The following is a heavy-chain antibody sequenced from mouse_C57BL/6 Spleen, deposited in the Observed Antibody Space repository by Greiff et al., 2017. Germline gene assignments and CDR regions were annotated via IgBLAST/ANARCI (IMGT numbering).Heavy chain of an antibody. Sequence: EVQVVESGPGLVKPSQSLSLTCSVTGYSITSGYYWNWIRQFPGNKLEWMGYISYDGSNNYNPSLKNRISITRDTSKNQFFLKLNSVTTEDTATYYCASLRYYFDYWGQGTTLTVSS. J-gene: IGHJ2*01. CDR3: ASLRYYFDY. CDR1: GYSITSGYY. CDR2: ISYDGSN. D-gene: IGHD1-1*01. V-gene: IGHV3-6*01.